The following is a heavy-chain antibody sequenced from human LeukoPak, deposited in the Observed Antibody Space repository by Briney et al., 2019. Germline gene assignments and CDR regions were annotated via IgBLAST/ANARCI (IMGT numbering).Heavy chain of an antibody. D-gene: IGHD2-8*01. V-gene: IGHV1-18*01. J-gene: IGHJ4*02. CDR3: ARDKLYHDY. Sequence: KVRGRVTMTTDTSTSTAYMELRSLRSDDTAVYYCARDKLYHDYWGQGTLVTVSS.